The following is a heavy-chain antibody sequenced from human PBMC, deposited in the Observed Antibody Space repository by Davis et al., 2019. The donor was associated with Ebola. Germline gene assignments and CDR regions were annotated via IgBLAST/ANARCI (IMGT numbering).Heavy chain of an antibody. D-gene: IGHD1-26*01. J-gene: IGHJ5*02. V-gene: IGHV1-3*01. CDR1: GYTFTSYA. CDR2: INAGNGKT. Sequence: AASVKVSCKASGYTFTSYAMHWVRQAPGQRLEWMGWINAGNGKTKYSQKFQGRVTMTRDTSTSTVYMELSSLRSEDTAVYYCARDYSESYHRRWLDPWGQGTLVTVSS. CDR3: ARDYSESYHRRWLDP.